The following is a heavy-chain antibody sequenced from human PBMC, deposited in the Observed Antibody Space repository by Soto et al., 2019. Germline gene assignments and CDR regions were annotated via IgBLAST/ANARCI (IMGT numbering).Heavy chain of an antibody. V-gene: IGHV1-18*04. CDR2: SSAYNGDT. CDR3: AREGAVVGSALYYRLDF. J-gene: IGHJ6*02. D-gene: IGHD3-10*01. Sequence: ASVKVSCKASGYPFTSYSFSWVRQAPGQGLEWMGWSSAYNGDTRYAQKFQGRVTMTADPYTDTAYMELRNLRSDDTGVYYCAREGAVVGSALYYRLDFWGQGTMVPVAS. CDR1: GYPFTSYS.